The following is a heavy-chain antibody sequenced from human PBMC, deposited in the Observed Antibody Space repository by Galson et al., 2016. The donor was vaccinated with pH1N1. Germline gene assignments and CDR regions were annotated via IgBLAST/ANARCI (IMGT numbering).Heavy chain of an antibody. Sequence: TLSLTCTVSGGSISSGGYYWSWIRQHPGKGLEWIGYIYYSGGNYYNPSLKSRVTISVDTSKNQFALKLSSVTAADTAVYYCARGIAVAGTQYFDYWGQGTLVTVSS. V-gene: IGHV4-31*03. CDR2: IYYSGGN. CDR1: GGSISSGGYY. D-gene: IGHD6-19*01. CDR3: ARGIAVAGTQYFDY. J-gene: IGHJ4*02.